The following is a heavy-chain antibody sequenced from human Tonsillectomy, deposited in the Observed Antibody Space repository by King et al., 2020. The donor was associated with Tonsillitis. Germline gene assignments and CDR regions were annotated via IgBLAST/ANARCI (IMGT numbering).Heavy chain of an antibody. V-gene: IGHV3-23*04. Sequence: VQLVESGGGLVQPGGSLRLSCAASGFTFSSYAMSWVRQAPGKGLEWVSAISGSGGSTYYADSVKGRFTISRDNSKNTLYLQMNSLRAEDTAVYYCAKDNAYCGGDCYPGDAFDNWGQGTMVTVSS. CDR2: ISGSGGST. J-gene: IGHJ3*02. D-gene: IGHD2-21*02. CDR1: GFTFSSYA. CDR3: AKDNAYCGGDCYPGDAFDN.